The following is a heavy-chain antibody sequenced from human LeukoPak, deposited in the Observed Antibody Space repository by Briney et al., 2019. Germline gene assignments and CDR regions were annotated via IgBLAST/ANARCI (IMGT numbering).Heavy chain of an antibody. D-gene: IGHD5-18*01. J-gene: IGHJ6*03. CDR3: AGHPKSGYSSGLYYMDV. CDR2: INHSGST. CDR1: GGSFSGYY. V-gene: IGHV4-34*01. Sequence: SETLSLTCTVYGGSFSGYYWSWIRQPPGKGLEGIGEINHSGSTNYNPSLKSRVTISVNTSKNQFSLKLSSVTAADTAVFYCAGHPKSGYSSGLYYMDVWGKGTTVTVSS.